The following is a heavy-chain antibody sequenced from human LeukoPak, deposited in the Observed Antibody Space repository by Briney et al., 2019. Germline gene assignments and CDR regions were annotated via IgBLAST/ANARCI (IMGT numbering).Heavy chain of an antibody. J-gene: IGHJ4*02. D-gene: IGHD3-22*01. Sequence: SETLSLTCTVSGDSFSYFYWSWIRQPAGKGLEWIGRIYTSGSTNYNPSLKSRVTMSVDTSKNQFSLKLSSVTAADTAVYYCAREEIFAYDSSGFFDYWGQGTLVTVSS. CDR2: IYTSGST. CDR1: GDSFSYFY. CDR3: AREEIFAYDSSGFFDY. V-gene: IGHV4-4*07.